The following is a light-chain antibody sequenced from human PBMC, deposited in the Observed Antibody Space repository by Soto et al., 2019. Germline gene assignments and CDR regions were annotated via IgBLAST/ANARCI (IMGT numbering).Light chain of an antibody. CDR1: QSIYTY. CDR3: QQTYSNTLS. J-gene: IGKJ4*01. V-gene: IGKV1-39*01. CDR2: ASS. Sequence: DIQLTQSPSSLSASVGDRVTINCRASQSIYTYLNWFQLKPGKGPKLLIFASSSLQSGVPSRFSGSGYGADFSLTISSLQPEDFATYYCQQTYSNTLSFGGGTRV.